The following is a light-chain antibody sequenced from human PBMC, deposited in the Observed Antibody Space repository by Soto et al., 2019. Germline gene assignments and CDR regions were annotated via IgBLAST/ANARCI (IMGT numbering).Light chain of an antibody. V-gene: IGLV1-44*01. CDR3: STWDDNLSTWL. J-gene: IGLJ3*02. CDR2: SDN. CDR1: NSNVGSNS. Sequence: QSVLTQPPSASGTPGQRVTISCSGSNSNVGSNSVNWYQQLPGMAPKLLLYSDNQRLSGVPDRFSGSKSGSSASLAISGLQSEDEADYHCSTWDDNLSTWLFGGGTKLTVL.